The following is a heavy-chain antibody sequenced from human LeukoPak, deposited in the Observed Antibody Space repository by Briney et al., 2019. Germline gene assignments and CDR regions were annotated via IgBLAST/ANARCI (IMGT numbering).Heavy chain of an antibody. D-gene: IGHD3-10*01. CDR3: ASESITMVRGVTRKNWFDP. CDR1: GGSFSGYY. Sequence: SETLSLTCAVYGGSFSGYYWSWIRQPPGKGLEWIGEINHSGSTNYNPSLKSRVTISVDTSKNQFSLKLSSVTAADTAVYYCASESITMVRGVTRKNWFDPWGQGTLVTVSS. J-gene: IGHJ5*02. CDR2: INHSGST. V-gene: IGHV4-34*01.